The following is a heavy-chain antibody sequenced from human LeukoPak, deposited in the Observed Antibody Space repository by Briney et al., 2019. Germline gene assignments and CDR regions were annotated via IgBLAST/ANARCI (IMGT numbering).Heavy chain of an antibody. V-gene: IGHV1-8*03. CDR2: MNPNSGNT. CDR3: ARGIALYYYYYMDV. Sequence: ASVKVSCKASGYTFTSYDINWVRQATGQGLERMGWMNPNSGNTGYAQKFQGRVTITRNTSISTAYMELSSLRSEDTAVYYCARGIALYYYYYMDVWGKGTTVTVSS. CDR1: GYTFTSYD. J-gene: IGHJ6*03.